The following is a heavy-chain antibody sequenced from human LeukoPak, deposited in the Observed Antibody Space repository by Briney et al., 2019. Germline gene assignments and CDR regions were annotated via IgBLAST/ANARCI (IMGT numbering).Heavy chain of an antibody. V-gene: IGHV3-23*01. CDR3: AKDDDYGDFPPDY. D-gene: IGHD4-17*01. CDR1: GFIFNTNA. Sequence: GGSLRLSCAASGFIFNTNAMTWVRQAPGKGLEWVSTVTGSDGSTFYANSVKGRFTISRDNSKNTLYLQMNSLRAEDTAVYYCAKDDDYGDFPPDYWGQGTLVTVSS. CDR2: VTGSDGST. J-gene: IGHJ4*02.